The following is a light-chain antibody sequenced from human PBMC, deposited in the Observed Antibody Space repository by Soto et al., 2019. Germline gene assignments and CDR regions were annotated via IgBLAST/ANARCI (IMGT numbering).Light chain of an antibody. CDR1: QGISSW. CDR3: QQLSRYPLT. J-gene: IGKJ4*01. V-gene: IGKV1-9*01. CDR2: AAS. Sequence: DIKLTQSPYFLSASVGAGVPLTCRASQGISSWSSWYHQKPGKAPKLLIYAASSLQSGVPSRFSGSGSETEFSLTIRALQPEDFATYYCQQLSRYPLTFGGGTKVE.